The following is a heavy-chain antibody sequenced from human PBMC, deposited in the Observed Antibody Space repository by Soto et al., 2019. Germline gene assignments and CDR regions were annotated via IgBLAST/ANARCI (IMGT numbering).Heavy chain of an antibody. CDR3: ATRDDAYYYGMNV. Sequence: QLVETGGGLIQPGGSLRLSCEATGFNVSKVFMTWVRQAPGKGLEWVSVIYSGERAYYSDSVKGRFTISRDRSKNTLYLQVNSLRVEDTAVYYCATRDDAYYYGMNVWGQGTTVTVSS. V-gene: IGHV3-53*02. CDR2: IYSGERA. J-gene: IGHJ6*02. CDR1: GFNVSKVF. D-gene: IGHD3-3*01.